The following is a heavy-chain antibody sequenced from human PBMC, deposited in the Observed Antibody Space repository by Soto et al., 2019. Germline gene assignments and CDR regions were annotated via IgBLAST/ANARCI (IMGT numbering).Heavy chain of an antibody. V-gene: IGHV4-34*01. J-gene: IGHJ4*02. Sequence: SETLSLTCAVYGGSFSGYYWSWIRQPPGKGLEWIGEINHSGSTNYNPSLKSRVTISVDTSKNQFSLKLSSVTAADTAVYYCARENDGSGHFPSFDFWGKGTPVTVPS. D-gene: IGHD3-22*01. CDR1: GGSFSGYY. CDR2: INHSGST. CDR3: ARENDGSGHFPSFDF.